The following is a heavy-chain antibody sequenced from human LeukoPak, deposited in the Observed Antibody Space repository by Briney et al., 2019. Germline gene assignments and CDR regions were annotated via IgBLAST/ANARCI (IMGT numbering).Heavy chain of an antibody. J-gene: IGHJ4*02. Sequence: GDSLKISFKGSGYSFTNSWIGWVRQMPGNGLEWMGIIYPGDSDTRYSPSFQGQVTISADKSISTAFLQWSTLKASDSAIYFCARRASGEEYFDYWGLGTLVTVSS. V-gene: IGHV5-51*01. CDR3: ARRASGEEYFDY. CDR2: IYPGDSDT. D-gene: IGHD1-26*01. CDR1: GYSFTNSW.